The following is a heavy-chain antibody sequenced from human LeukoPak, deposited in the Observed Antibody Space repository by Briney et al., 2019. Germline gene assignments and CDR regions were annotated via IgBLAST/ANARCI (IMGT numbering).Heavy chain of an antibody. CDR2: ISGSGGST. V-gene: IGHV3-23*01. CDR1: GFTFSSYA. D-gene: IGHD5-24*01. Sequence: GGSLRLSCAASGFTFSSYAMSWVRQAPGKGLEWVSAISGSGGSTYYADSVKGRFTISRDNSKNTLYLQMNSLRAGDTAVYYCAKSMAENPKYLDYWGQGTLVTVSS. CDR3: AKSMAENPKYLDY. J-gene: IGHJ4*02.